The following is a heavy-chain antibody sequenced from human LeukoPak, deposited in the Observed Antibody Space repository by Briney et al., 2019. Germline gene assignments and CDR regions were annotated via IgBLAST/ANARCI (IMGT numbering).Heavy chain of an antibody. CDR3: ARDGDYDILTGYLNGDAFDI. V-gene: IGHV3-48*01. Sequence: GGSLRLSCAASGFTFSSYSMNWVRQAPGKGLEWVSYISSSSSTIYYADSAKGRFTISRDNAKNSLYLQMNSLRAEDTAVYYCARDGDYDILTGYLNGDAFDIWGQGTMVTVTS. CDR1: GFTFSSYS. D-gene: IGHD3-9*01. CDR2: ISSSSSTI. J-gene: IGHJ3*02.